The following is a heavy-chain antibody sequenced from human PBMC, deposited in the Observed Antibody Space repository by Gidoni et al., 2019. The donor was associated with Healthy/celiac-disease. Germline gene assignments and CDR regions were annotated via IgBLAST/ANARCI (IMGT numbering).Heavy chain of an antibody. CDR3: ARDSPLKYYGSGDYFDY. V-gene: IGHV3-11*05. CDR1: GFTFRDYY. D-gene: IGHD3-10*01. Sequence: QVQLVESGGGLVTPGGSMRLSSAAYGFTFRDYYMSWIRQAPGKGLEWVSYISSSSSYTNYADSVKGRFTISRDNAKNSLYLQMNSLRAEDTAVYYCARDSPLKYYGSGDYFDYWGQGTLVTVSS. CDR2: ISSSSSYT. J-gene: IGHJ4*02.